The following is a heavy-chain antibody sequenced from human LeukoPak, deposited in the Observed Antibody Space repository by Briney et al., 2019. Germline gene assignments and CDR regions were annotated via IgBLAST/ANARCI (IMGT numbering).Heavy chain of an antibody. CDR3: ARDSRAVWDYVWGSYRPTAAFDI. CDR1: GGSINSYY. D-gene: IGHD3-16*02. CDR2: IYYTGST. J-gene: IGHJ3*02. Sequence: ETLSLTCTVSGGSINSYYWSWIRQPPGKGLDWLGYIYYTGSTNYNPSLKSRVTISIDTSKNQFSLKLGSVTAADTAVYYCARDSRAVWDYVWGSYRPTAAFDIWGQGTMVTVSS. V-gene: IGHV4-59*01.